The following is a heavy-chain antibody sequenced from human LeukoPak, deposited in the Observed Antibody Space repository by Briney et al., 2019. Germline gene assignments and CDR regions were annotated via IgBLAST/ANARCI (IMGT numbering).Heavy chain of an antibody. J-gene: IGHJ4*02. V-gene: IGHV3-30-3*01. CDR2: ISYDGSNK. Sequence: GRSLRLSCAASGFTFSSYAMHWVRQAPGKGLEWVAVISYDGSNKYYADSVKGRFTISRDNSKNTLYLQMNSLRAEDTAVYYCAREGVEIATIRGRLTKPFDYWGQGTLVTVSS. D-gene: IGHD5-24*01. CDR3: AREGVEIATIRGRLTKPFDY. CDR1: GFTFSSYA.